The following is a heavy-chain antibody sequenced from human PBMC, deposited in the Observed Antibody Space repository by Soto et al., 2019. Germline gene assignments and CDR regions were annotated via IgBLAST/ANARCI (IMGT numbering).Heavy chain of an antibody. J-gene: IGHJ4*02. D-gene: IGHD6-19*01. CDR2: INAGNGNT. CDR1: GYTFSSHA. V-gene: IGHV1-3*01. Sequence: ASVKVSCKASGYTFSSHAMHWVRQAPGQRLEWMGWINAGNGNTKYSQKFQGRVTITRDTSASTAYMELSSLRSEDTAVYYCVRGYSSGWYSEFDYWGQGALVTVSS. CDR3: VRGYSSGWYSEFDY.